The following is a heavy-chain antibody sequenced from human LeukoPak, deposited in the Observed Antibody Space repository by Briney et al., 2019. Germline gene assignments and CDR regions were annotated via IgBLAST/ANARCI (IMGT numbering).Heavy chain of an antibody. CDR2: SDYIGGT. CDR3: ARLKRSKKDIAVAGTHFDY. J-gene: IGHJ4*02. CDR1: GGSISKANSY. D-gene: IGHD6-19*01. Sequence: PSETLSLTCTVSGGSISKANSYWGWIRQSPGKELEWIVSSDYIGGTTFNPSLKSRVTVSVDTSKNQFSLKLSSVTAADTAVYYCARLKRSKKDIAVAGTHFDYWGQGTLVTVSS. V-gene: IGHV4-39*01.